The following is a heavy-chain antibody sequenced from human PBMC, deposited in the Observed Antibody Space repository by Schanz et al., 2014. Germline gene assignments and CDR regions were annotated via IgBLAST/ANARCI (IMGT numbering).Heavy chain of an antibody. Sequence: LLVESGGGLVQPGGSLRLSCAVSGFTVSTNYMSWVRQAPGKGLEWVSVIYGGEATFYADSVKGRFTISRDNAKNTLYLQMNSLRAEDTAVYYCARPLGPNYYYYGLDVWGQGTTVTVSS. CDR2: IYGGEAT. CDR1: GFTVSTNY. J-gene: IGHJ6*02. CDR3: ARPLGPNYYYYGLDV. V-gene: IGHV3-66*04.